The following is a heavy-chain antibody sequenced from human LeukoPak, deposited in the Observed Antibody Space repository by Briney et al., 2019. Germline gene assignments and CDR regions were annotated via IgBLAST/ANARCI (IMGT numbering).Heavy chain of an antibody. V-gene: IGHV3-7*01. CDR2: IQPDGSEQ. J-gene: IGHJ4*02. CDR3: ARGAYYNILTGYRGRILGFDY. CDR1: GFTFSRNW. Sequence: GGSRRLSCVASGFTFSRNWMSWVRQAPGKGLEWVGNIQPDGSEQYPVDSVKGRFTISRDNARNSLFLQMNSLRADDTAVYYCARGAYYNILTGYRGRILGFDYWGQGTLVTVSS. D-gene: IGHD3-9*01.